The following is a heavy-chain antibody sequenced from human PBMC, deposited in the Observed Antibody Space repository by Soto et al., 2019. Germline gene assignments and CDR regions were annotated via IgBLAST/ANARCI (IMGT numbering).Heavy chain of an antibody. V-gene: IGHV3-23*01. CDR1: GFTFSSYA. D-gene: IGHD3-3*01. Sequence: EVQLLESGGGLVQPGGSLRLSCAASGFTFSSYAMSWVRQAPGKGLEWVSAISGSGGSTYYADSVKGRFTISRDNSKNTLYLQMNSLRAEDTAVDYCAKDPTDYFWSGYNDDWGQGTLVTVSS. CDR2: ISGSGGST. CDR3: AKDPTDYFWSGYNDD. J-gene: IGHJ4*02.